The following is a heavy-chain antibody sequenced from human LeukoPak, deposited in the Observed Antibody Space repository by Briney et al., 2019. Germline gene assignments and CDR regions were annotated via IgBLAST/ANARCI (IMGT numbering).Heavy chain of an antibody. D-gene: IGHD5-24*01. V-gene: IGHV3-20*04. J-gene: IGHJ4*02. CDR3: ARGSRDGYQR. CDR2: INWNGGST. Sequence: PGGSLRLSCAASGFTVSRNYMSWVRQAPGKGLEWVSGINWNGGSTGYADSVKGRFTISRDNAKNSLYLQMNSLRAEDTALYYCARGSRDGYQRWGQGTLVTVSS. CDR1: GFTVSRNY.